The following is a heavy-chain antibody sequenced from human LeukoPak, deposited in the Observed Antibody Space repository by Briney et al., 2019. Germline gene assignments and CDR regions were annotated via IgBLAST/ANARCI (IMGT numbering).Heavy chain of an antibody. J-gene: IGHJ4*02. CDR1: GFTFNSYG. D-gene: IGHD2-15*01. CDR3: ARDLHCSGGSCYSGLHY. CDR2: IRYDGSNE. Sequence: GGSLRLSCAASGFTFNSYGMNWVRQAPGKGLEWVAFIRYDGSNEYYADSVKGRFIISRDNSKNTLYLQMNSLRPEDTAVYYCARDLHCSGGSCYSGLHYWGQGTLVTVSS. V-gene: IGHV3-30*02.